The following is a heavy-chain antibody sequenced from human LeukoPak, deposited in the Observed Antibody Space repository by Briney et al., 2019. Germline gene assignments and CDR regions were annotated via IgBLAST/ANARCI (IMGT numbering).Heavy chain of an antibody. CDR3: AKDLTGTTAY. J-gene: IGHJ4*02. D-gene: IGHD1-20*01. Sequence: GGSLRLSCAASGFTFSSYGMHWVRQAPGKGLEWVAVISYDGSNKYYADSVKGRFTISRDNSKNTLYLQMNSLRAEDTAVYYCAKDLTGTTAYWGQGTLITVSS. V-gene: IGHV3-30*18. CDR1: GFTFSSYG. CDR2: ISYDGSNK.